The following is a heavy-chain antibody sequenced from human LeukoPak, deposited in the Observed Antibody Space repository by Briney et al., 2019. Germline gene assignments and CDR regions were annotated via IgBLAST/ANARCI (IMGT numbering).Heavy chain of an antibody. V-gene: IGHV3-23*01. D-gene: IGHD3-10*01. J-gene: IGHJ4*02. CDR1: GFTFSSYA. CDR2: ISGSGGST. Sequence: GGSLRLSCAASGFTFSSYAMSWVRQAPGKGLEWVSAISGSGGSTYYADSVKGRFTISRDNSKNTLYLQMNSLRAEDTAVYYCAKSWDGLLWFGELTYWGQGTLVTVSS. CDR3: AKSWDGLLWFGELTY.